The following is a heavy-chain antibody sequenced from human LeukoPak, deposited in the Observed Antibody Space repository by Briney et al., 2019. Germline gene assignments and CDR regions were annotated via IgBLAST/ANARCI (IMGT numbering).Heavy chain of an antibody. J-gene: IGHJ4*02. CDR3: ARERPDSRNLDS. V-gene: IGHV3-23*01. D-gene: IGHD1-14*01. CDR1: EFTFSSYA. Sequence: PGGSLRLSCAASEFTFSSYAMNWVRQAPGKGLEWVSAMSGSGGSTYYADSVKGRFTISRDNSKNTLYLQMNSLRAEDTAVHYCARERPDSRNLDSWGRGALVTVSS. CDR2: MSGSGGST.